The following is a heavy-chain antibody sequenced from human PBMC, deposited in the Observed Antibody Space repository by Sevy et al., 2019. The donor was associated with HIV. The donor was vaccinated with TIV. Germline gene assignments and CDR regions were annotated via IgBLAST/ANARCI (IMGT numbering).Heavy chain of an antibody. CDR3: ATTKDYYESSGSPFDD. V-gene: IGHV1-24*01. J-gene: IGHJ4*02. CDR1: GKKVTQLA. D-gene: IGHD3-22*01. Sequence: ASVKVSCKVSGKKVTQLAMHWVRQAPGKGLEWMATFDPEDGETFYAQNFQGRVTMTEDTSRDTAYMELSSQRSEDAAVYYCATTKDYYESSGSPFDDWGQGTLVTVSS. CDR2: FDPEDGET.